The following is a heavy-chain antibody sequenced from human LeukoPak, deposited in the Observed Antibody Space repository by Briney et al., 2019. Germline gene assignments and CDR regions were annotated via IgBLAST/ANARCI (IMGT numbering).Heavy chain of an antibody. D-gene: IGHD3-22*01. Sequence: GGSLRLSCAASGFTVSSNYMSWVRQAPGKGLEWVSVIYSGGSTYYADSVKGRFTISRDNSKNTLYLQMNSLRAEDTAVYYCARDTYYYDSSGYRPYYFDYWGQGTLVTVSS. V-gene: IGHV3-53*01. CDR2: IYSGGST. J-gene: IGHJ4*02. CDR1: GFTVSSNY. CDR3: ARDTYYYDSSGYRPYYFDY.